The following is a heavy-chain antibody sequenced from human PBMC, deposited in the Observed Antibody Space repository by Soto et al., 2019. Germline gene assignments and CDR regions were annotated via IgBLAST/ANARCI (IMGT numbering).Heavy chain of an antibody. J-gene: IGHJ5*02. CDR2: IIPMYGTT. V-gene: IGHV1-69*06. D-gene: IGHD3-22*01. CDR3: ARGFAHSSAWFDH. Sequence: ASVKVSCKASGGTFGSYAISWVRQAPGQGLEWMGGIIPMYGTTNYAQKFQGRVTMVADKSTSTVYMDLGSLRTDDSAVYYCARGFAHSSAWFDHWGQGTVVTVSS. CDR1: GGTFGSYA.